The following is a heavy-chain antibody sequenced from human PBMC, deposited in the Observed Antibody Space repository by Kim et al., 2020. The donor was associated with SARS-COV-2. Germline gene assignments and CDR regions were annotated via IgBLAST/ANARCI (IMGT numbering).Heavy chain of an antibody. J-gene: IGHJ5*02. V-gene: IGHV4-39*01. CDR1: GGSISSNSCY. CDR2: IHNSGSA. Sequence: SETLSLTCTVSGGSISSNSCYWDWIRHPPGKPLEWIGNIHNSGSANYNPSLQSRVILFVNTSKNQFSLRRTSMTAADTAIYYCATHEEALNWFDPCGRG. CDR3: ATHEEALNWFDP.